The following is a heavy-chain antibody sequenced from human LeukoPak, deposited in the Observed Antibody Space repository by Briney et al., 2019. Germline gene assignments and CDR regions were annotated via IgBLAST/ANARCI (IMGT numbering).Heavy chain of an antibody. Sequence: PGRSLRLSCTAAGFTFGDYAMSWVRQAAGKGLEWVGFIRSKAYGGSTEYVASVKGRFTISRDDSKSIAYLQMNSLKTEDTAVYYCTRGLWGPPFDYWGQGTLVTVSS. CDR2: IRSKAYGGST. CDR1: GFTFGDYA. V-gene: IGHV3-49*04. J-gene: IGHJ4*02. D-gene: IGHD3-16*01. CDR3: TRGLWGPPFDY.